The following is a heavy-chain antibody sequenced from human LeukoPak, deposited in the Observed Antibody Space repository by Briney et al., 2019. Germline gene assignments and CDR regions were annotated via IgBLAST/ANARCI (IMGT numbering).Heavy chain of an antibody. J-gene: IGHJ4*02. Sequence: PGGSMRLSCAASRFTFSNAWMNWVRQAPGKGLEWVGRIKSKADGETTDYAAPVKGRFNISRDDSNNMVYLQMNSLKIEDTAVYYCAIDEPNYALYDFDYGGQGTLVTVSS. V-gene: IGHV3-15*01. D-gene: IGHD4/OR15-4a*01. CDR2: IKSKADGETT. CDR3: AIDEPNYALYDFDY. CDR1: RFTFSNAW.